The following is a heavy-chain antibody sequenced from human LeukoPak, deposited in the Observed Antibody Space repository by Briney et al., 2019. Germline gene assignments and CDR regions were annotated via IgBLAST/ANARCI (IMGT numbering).Heavy chain of an antibody. J-gene: IGHJ4*02. CDR1: GGSISSYY. CDR3: ARGDYDFWSGYIRY. Sequence: SETLSLTCTVSGGSISSYYWSWIRQPPGKGLEWIGYIYYSGSTNYNPSLKSRVTISVDTSKNQFSLKLSSVAAADTAVYYCARGDYDFWSGYIRYWGQGTLVTVSS. D-gene: IGHD3-3*01. V-gene: IGHV4-59*01. CDR2: IYYSGST.